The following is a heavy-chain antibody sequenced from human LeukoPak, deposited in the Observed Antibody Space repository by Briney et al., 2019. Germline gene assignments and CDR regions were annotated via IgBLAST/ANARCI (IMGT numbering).Heavy chain of an antibody. D-gene: IGHD5-18*01. CDR2: IYYSGST. J-gene: IGHJ4*02. CDR1: GGSISSSSYY. Sequence: SETLSLTCTVSGGSISSSSYYWGWIRQPPGKGLEWIGYIYYSGSTNNNPSLKSRVTISVDTSKNQFSLKLSSVTAADTAIYYCARGYSYGSYYFDYWGQGTLVTVSS. CDR3: ARGYSYGSYYFDY. V-gene: IGHV4-61*05.